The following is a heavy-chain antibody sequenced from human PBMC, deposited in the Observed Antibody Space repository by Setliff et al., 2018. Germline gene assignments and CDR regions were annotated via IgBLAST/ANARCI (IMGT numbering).Heavy chain of an antibody. V-gene: IGHV3-7*01. Sequence: PGGSLRLSCAASGFTFSSYWMSWVRQVPGKGLEWVANTKEDGSEKYYVDAVKGRFTISGDNAKNSLYLQMNSLRVEDTAVYFCAKYYSDNSGPRGAFDYWGQGTLVTVSS. CDR2: TKEDGSEK. D-gene: IGHD3-22*01. CDR1: GFTFSSYW. J-gene: IGHJ4*02. CDR3: AKYYSDNSGPRGAFDY.